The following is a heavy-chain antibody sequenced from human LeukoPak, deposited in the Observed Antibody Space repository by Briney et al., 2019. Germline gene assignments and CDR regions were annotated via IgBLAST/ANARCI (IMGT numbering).Heavy chain of an antibody. CDR1: GFTFSDYY. CDR3: ASPLYYYYYMDV. V-gene: IGHV3-11*04. J-gene: IGHJ6*03. Sequence: GGSLRLSCAASGFTFSDYYMSWVRQAPGKGLEWVSYISSGSSTIYYADSVKGRSTISRDNAKNSLYLQMNSLRAEDTAVYYCASPLYYYYYMDVWGKGTTVTVSS. CDR2: ISSGSSTI.